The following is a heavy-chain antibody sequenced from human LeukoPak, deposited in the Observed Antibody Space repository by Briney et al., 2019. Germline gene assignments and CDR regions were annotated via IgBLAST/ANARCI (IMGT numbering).Heavy chain of an antibody. V-gene: IGHV3-23*01. CDR2: ISGSGGST. CDR3: AKVLSGNLWFGELWGFYFDY. J-gene: IGHJ4*02. CDR1: GFIYSSYA. D-gene: IGHD3-10*01. Sequence: GGSLRLSCAASGFIYSSYAMSWVRQAPGKGLEWVSAISGSGGSTYYADSVKGRFTISRDNSKNTLYLQMNSLRAEDTAVYYCAKVLSGNLWFGELWGFYFDYWGQGTLVTVSS.